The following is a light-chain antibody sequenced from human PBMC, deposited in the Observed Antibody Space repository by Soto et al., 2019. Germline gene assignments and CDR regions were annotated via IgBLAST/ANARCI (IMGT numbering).Light chain of an antibody. V-gene: IGLV1-44*01. Sequence: QLVLTQPPSASGTPGQRVTISCSGRNSNIGSNTVNWYQQLPGTAPRLLIYNNNQRPSGVPDRFSGSKSGTSASLAISGLQSEDDTDYYCAAWDDRLNGVVFGGGTKLTVL. J-gene: IGLJ2*01. CDR3: AAWDDRLNGVV. CDR2: NNN. CDR1: NSNIGSNT.